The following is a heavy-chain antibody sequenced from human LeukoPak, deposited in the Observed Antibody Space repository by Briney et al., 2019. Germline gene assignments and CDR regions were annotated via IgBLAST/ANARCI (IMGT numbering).Heavy chain of an antibody. D-gene: IGHD6-19*01. CDR2: IYHSGST. V-gene: IGHV4-4*02. J-gene: IGHJ2*01. CDR1: GGSISSSNW. CDR3: ARDWSTSGWYIDTLYWYFDL. Sequence: SETLSLTCAVSGGSISSSNWWSWVRQPPGKGLEWIGEIYHSGSTNYNPSLKSRVTISVDKSKNQFSLKLSSVTAADTAVYYCARDWSTSGWYIDTLYWYFDLWGRGTLVTVSS.